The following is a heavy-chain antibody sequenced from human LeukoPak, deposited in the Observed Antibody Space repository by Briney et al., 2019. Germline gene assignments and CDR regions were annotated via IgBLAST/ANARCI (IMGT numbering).Heavy chain of an antibody. J-gene: IGHJ4*02. D-gene: IGHD6-19*01. CDR1: GGTFSSYA. Sequence: EASVKVSCKASGGTFSSYAISWVRQAPGQGLEWMGGIIPIFGTANYAQKFQGRVTITADESTSTAYMELSSLRSEDTAVYYCARERGSSGFQSQFDYWGQGTLVTVSS. CDR3: ARERGSSGFQSQFDY. V-gene: IGHV1-69*13. CDR2: IIPIFGTA.